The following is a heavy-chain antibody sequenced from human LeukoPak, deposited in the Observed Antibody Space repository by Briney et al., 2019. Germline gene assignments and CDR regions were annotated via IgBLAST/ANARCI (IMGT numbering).Heavy chain of an antibody. D-gene: IGHD3-9*01. CDR2: INTYGST. Sequence: KPSETLSLTCTVSGGSFSSYYWTWIRQPAGKGLEWIGRINTYGSTNYNPSLKSPVTMSVDTSKNQFSLRLSSVTAADTALYYCARSPQYFDSLLDGDSRYYFDYWGQGTLVTVSS. CDR3: ARSPQYFDSLLDGDSRYYFDY. V-gene: IGHV4-4*07. CDR1: GGSFSSYY. J-gene: IGHJ4*02.